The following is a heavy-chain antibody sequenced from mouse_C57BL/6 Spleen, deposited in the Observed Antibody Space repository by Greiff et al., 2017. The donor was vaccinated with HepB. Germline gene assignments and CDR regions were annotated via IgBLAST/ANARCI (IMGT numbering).Heavy chain of an antibody. D-gene: IGHD3-2*02. CDR3: ARGPAQASWFAY. V-gene: IGHV1-61*01. CDR2: IYPSDSET. Sequence: VQLQQPGAELVRPGSSVKLSCKASGYTFTSYWMDWVKQRPGQGLEWIGNIYPSDSETHYNQKFKDKATLTVDKSSSTAYMQLSSLTSEDSAVYYCARGPAQASWFAYWGQGTLVTVSA. CDR1: GYTFTSYW. J-gene: IGHJ3*01.